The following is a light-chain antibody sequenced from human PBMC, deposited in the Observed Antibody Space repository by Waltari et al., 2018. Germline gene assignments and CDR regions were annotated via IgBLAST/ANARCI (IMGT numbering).Light chain of an antibody. CDR1: ALPKQD. V-gene: IGLV3-25*03. Sequence: SYELSQPPSVPVSPGQTARSTCPVDALPKQDACWYQQRPGQAPVLVIYRDTERPSGIPERFSGSSSGTIVTLTISGVQAEDEADYYCQSADSSGNYVVFGGGTKLTVL. J-gene: IGLJ2*01. CDR2: RDT. CDR3: QSADSSGNYVV.